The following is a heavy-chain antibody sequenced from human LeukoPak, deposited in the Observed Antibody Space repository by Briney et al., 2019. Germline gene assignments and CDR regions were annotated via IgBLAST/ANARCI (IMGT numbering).Heavy chain of an antibody. J-gene: IGHJ4*02. Sequence: GGSLRLSCAASGFTFSSYWMSWVRQAPGKGLEWVANIKQDGSEKYYVDSVKGRFTISRDNAKNSLYLQMNSLRAEDTAVYYCARRPPGYCSGGSCYYFDYWGQGTLVTVSS. V-gene: IGHV3-7*01. CDR1: GFTFSSYW. CDR3: ARRPPGYCSGGSCYYFDY. D-gene: IGHD2-15*01. CDR2: IKQDGSEK.